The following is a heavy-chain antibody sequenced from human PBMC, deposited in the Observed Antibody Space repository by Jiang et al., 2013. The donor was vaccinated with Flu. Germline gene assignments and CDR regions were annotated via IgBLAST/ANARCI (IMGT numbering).Heavy chain of an antibody. CDR3: ARARPRFFDL. V-gene: IGHV6-1*01. CDR1: GDSVSSNSAN. J-gene: IGHJ2*01. CDR2: TYYTSKWSN. Sequence: SQTLSLTCAVSGDSVSSNSANWNWIRRSPSRGLEWLGRTYYTSKWSNDYAVSMKSRITINPDTSKNQFSLHLDSVTPEDTAVYYCARARPRFFDLWGRGTLVTVSS.